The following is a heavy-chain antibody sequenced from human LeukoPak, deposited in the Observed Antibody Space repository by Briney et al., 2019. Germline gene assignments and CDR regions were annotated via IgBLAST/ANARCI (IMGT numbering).Heavy chain of an antibody. J-gene: IGHJ5*02. CDR2: INHSGST. CDR3: ARRARITMVRGVIMQSCWFDP. CDR1: GGSFSGYY. V-gene: IGHV4-34*01. D-gene: IGHD3-10*01. Sequence: SETLPLTCAVYGGSFSGYYWSWIRQPPGKGLEWIGEINHSGSTNYNPSLKSRVTISVDTSKNQFSLKLSSVTAADTAVYYCARRARITMVRGVIMQSCWFDPWGQGTLVTVSS.